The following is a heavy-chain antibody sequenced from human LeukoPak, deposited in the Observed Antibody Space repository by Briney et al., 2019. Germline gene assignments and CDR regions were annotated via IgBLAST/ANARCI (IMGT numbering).Heavy chain of an antibody. Sequence: GESLKISCHVSGCSFTTYWIAWVRQMPGKGLEWMGIIYPADSHTKYSPSLQGQVTISADKSITTTYLQWSSLKASDTAIYCCAWSLDGSTYFDNWGQGTLVTVSS. V-gene: IGHV5-51*01. J-gene: IGHJ4*02. CDR2: IYPADSHT. CDR3: AWSLDGSTYFDN. CDR1: GCSFTTYW. D-gene: IGHD1-7*01.